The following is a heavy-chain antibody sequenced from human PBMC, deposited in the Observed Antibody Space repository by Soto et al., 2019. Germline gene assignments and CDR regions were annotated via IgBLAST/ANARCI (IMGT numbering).Heavy chain of an antibody. CDR1: GFTFSSYA. V-gene: IGHV3-23*01. CDR3: ANLNSAVAGTGYFDY. Sequence: EVQLLESGGGLVQPGGSLRLSCAASGFTFSSYAMSWVRQAPGKGLDWVSAISGSGGITYYADSVKGRFTISRDNSTTTLYLQMNSLRAEDTAVYYCANLNSAVAGTGYFDYWGQGTLVTVSS. D-gene: IGHD6-19*01. CDR2: ISGSGGIT. J-gene: IGHJ4*02.